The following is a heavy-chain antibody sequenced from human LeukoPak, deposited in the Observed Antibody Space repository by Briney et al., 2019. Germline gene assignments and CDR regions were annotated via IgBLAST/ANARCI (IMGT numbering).Heavy chain of an antibody. CDR3: ARGGNQKIYYGSGSYLGY. CDR1: GGSISSSGYY. CDR2: INHSGST. Sequence: PSETLSLTCTVSGGSISSSGYYWGWIRQPPGKGLEWIGEINHSGSTNYNPSLKSRVTISVDTSKNQFSLKLSSVTAADTAVYYCARGGNQKIYYGSGSYLGYWGQGTLVTVSS. V-gene: IGHV4-39*07. D-gene: IGHD3-10*01. J-gene: IGHJ4*02.